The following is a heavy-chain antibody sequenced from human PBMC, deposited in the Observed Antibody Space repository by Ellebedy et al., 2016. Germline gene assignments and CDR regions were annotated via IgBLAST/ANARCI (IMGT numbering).Heavy chain of an antibody. Sequence: GESLKISCAASGFSFSRYWMHWVRRGPGKGLVWVSRILSDGTTGYADSVKGRFTISRDNAKNNLYLQMNSLRVEDTAVYYCARDDPSRTGSFDLWGQGTMVTVSS. D-gene: IGHD4-17*01. CDR1: GFSFSRYW. V-gene: IGHV3-74*01. CDR2: ILSDGTT. J-gene: IGHJ3*01. CDR3: ARDDPSRTGSFDL.